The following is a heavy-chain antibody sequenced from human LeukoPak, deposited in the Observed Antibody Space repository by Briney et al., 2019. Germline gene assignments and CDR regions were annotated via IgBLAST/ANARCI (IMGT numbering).Heavy chain of an antibody. D-gene: IGHD2-2*01. Sequence: ASVKVSCKASGYTFTGYYMHWVRQAPGQGLEWMGRINPNSGGTNYAQKFQGRVTMTRDTSISAAYMGLSRLRSDDTAVYYCARDLFSTSWRNDNWFDPWGQGTLVTVSS. CDR2: INPNSGGT. CDR1: GYTFTGYY. CDR3: ARDLFSTSWRNDNWFDP. V-gene: IGHV1-2*06. J-gene: IGHJ5*02.